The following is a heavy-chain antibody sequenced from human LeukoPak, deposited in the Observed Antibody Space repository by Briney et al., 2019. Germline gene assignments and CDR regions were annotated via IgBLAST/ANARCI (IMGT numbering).Heavy chain of an antibody. CDR2: IVVGSGNT. Sequence: ASVKVSCKASGFSFADSAVQWMRQARGQSPEWIGWIVVGSGNTNYAQKFQERVTITRDTSTSTAYMELRSLRSEDTAVYYCAADRVPTGPYKWVDPWGQGTQVIVSS. CDR1: GFSFADSA. D-gene: IGHD2-2*01. CDR3: AADRVPTGPYKWVDP. J-gene: IGHJ5*02. V-gene: IGHV1-58*01.